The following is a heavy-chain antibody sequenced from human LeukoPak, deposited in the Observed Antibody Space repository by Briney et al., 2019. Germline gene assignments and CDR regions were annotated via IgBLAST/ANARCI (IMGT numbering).Heavy chain of an antibody. CDR1: GFTISSYS. J-gene: IGHJ3*02. CDR2: ISSSSSYI. D-gene: IGHD2-21*01. V-gene: IGHV3-21*01. CDR3: ARVVVIAPYDAFDS. Sequence: KPGGSLRLSCAASGFTISSYSMNWVRQARGKGVEWVSSISSSSSYIYYADSVKGRFTISRDNAKNSLYLQMNSLRAEDTAVYYCARVVVIAPYDAFDSWGQGTMGTVSS.